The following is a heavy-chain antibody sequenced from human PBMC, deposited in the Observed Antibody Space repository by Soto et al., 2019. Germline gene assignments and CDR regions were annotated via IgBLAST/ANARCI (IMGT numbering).Heavy chain of an antibody. CDR3: ASLNLHCSGGSCYSLGFDY. Sequence: QLQLQESGPGLVKPSGTLSLTCTVSGGSISSSSYYWGWIRQPPGKGLEWIGSIYYSGSTYYNPSLKSRVTISVDTSKNQFSLKLSSVTAADTAVYYCASLNLHCSGGSCYSLGFDYWGQGTLVTVSS. V-gene: IGHV4-39*01. CDR1: GGSISSSSYY. CDR2: IYYSGST. J-gene: IGHJ4*02. D-gene: IGHD2-15*01.